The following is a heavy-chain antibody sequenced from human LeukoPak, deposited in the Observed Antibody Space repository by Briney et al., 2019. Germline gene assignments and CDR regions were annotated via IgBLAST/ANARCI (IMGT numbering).Heavy chain of an antibody. Sequence: GGSLRLSCAASGFTVSSNYMSWVRQAPGKGLEWVSAISGSGGSTYYADSVKGRFTISRDNSKNTLCLQMNSLRAEDTAVYYCAKDLKLERPYWGQGTLVTVSS. D-gene: IGHD1-1*01. J-gene: IGHJ4*02. CDR2: ISGSGGST. CDR1: GFTVSSNY. V-gene: IGHV3-23*01. CDR3: AKDLKLERPY.